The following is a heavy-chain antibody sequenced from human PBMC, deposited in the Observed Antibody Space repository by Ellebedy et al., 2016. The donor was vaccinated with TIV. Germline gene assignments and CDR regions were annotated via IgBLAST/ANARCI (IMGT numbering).Heavy chain of an antibody. CDR2: IGVNAITT. J-gene: IGHJ4*02. V-gene: IGHV3-23*01. Sequence: GESLKISCAASGFNFNTYDMTWVRQSPGKGLEWVAIIGVNAITTHYADSVKGRFTISRDNAKNSLYLQMNSLRAEDTAVYYCAGRAYNWNDGSLFDYWGQGTLVTVSS. D-gene: IGHD1-1*01. CDR1: GFNFNTYD. CDR3: AGRAYNWNDGSLFDY.